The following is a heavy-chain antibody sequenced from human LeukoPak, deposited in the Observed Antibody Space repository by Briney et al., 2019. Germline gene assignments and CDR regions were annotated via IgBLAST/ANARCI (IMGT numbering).Heavy chain of an antibody. Sequence: GGSLRLSCTASGFTFSNYAVSWVRQAPGKGLEWVSAISGSGGTTYYADSVKGRFTISRDNSRDTLYLQMNTLRAEDTAVYYCAKVRRELLGSLDFWGQGTLVTVSS. CDR1: GFTFSNYA. J-gene: IGHJ4*02. CDR3: AKVRRELLGSLDF. V-gene: IGHV3-23*01. CDR2: ISGSGGTT. D-gene: IGHD1-7*01.